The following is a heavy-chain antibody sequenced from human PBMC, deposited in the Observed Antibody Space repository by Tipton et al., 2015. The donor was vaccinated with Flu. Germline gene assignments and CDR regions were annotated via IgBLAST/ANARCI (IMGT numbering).Heavy chain of an antibody. Sequence: TLSLTCTVSGGSISSSSYYWGWIRQPPGKGLEWIGSIYYSGSTYYNPSLKSRVTISVDTSKNQFSLKLSSVTAADTAAYYCARDLDGGFWSGYYSSSPWVDVWGQGTTVTVSS. J-gene: IGHJ6*02. V-gene: IGHV4-39*07. D-gene: IGHD3-3*01. CDR3: ARDLDGGFWSGYYSSSPWVDV. CDR1: GGSISSSSYY. CDR2: IYYSGST.